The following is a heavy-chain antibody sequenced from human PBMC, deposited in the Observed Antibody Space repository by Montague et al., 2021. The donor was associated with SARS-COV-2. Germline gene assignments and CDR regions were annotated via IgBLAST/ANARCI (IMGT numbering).Heavy chain of an antibody. V-gene: IGHV6-1*01. CDR1: GDSVSNNRAA. Sequence: CAISGDSVSNNRAAWNWIRQSPSGGLQWLGRTYFRTQWCNHYAXXXEGRITVNADASKNHFSLQLTSVTPEDSAKYFCVRSQYSNTWFFDYWGQGAQVTVSS. J-gene: IGHJ4*02. CDR3: VRSQYSNTWFFDY. D-gene: IGHD6-6*01. CDR2: TYFRTQWCN.